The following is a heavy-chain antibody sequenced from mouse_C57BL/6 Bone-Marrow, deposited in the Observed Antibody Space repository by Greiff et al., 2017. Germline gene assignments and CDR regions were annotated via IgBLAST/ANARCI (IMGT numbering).Heavy chain of an antibody. V-gene: IGHV7-3*01. CDR1: GFTFTDYY. CDR3: ARLWGFYFDY. CDR2: IRNKANGYTT. J-gene: IGHJ2*01. Sequence: EVKLMESGGGLVQPGGSLSLSCAASGFTFTDYYMSWVRQPPGKALEWLGFIRNKANGYTTEYSASVKGRFTISRDNSQSILYLQMNALRAEDSATYYCARLWGFYFDYWGQGTTLTVSS. D-gene: IGHD4-1*01.